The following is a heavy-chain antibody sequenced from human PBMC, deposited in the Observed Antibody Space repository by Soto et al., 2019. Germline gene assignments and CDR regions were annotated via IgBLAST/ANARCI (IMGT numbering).Heavy chain of an antibody. CDR2: MNPNSGNT. D-gene: IGHD1-1*01. CDR1: GYTFTSYD. V-gene: IGHV1-8*01. CDR3: ARERTGTTSMDV. J-gene: IGHJ6*02. Sequence: QVQLVQSGAEVKKPGASVKVSCKASGYTFTSYDINWVRQATGQGLEWMGWMNPNSGNTGYAQKFRGRVTMTRNTSITTAYMELSSLRSEDTAVYYCARERTGTTSMDVWGQGTTVTVSS.